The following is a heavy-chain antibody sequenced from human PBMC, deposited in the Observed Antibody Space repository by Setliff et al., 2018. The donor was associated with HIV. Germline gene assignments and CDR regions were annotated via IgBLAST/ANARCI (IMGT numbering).Heavy chain of an antibody. CDR2: IKQDGSAK. V-gene: IGHV3-7*01. CDR3: ARVPSYDRGEYFDS. Sequence: GGSLRLSCAASGFPFSSYWMTWVRQAPGKGLEWVANIKQDGSAKYYVDSVKGRFTISRDNAKSSLYLQMNSLRAEDTAVYYCARVPSYDRGEYFDSWGQGSLVTVSS. J-gene: IGHJ4*02. D-gene: IGHD3-3*01. CDR1: GFPFSSYW.